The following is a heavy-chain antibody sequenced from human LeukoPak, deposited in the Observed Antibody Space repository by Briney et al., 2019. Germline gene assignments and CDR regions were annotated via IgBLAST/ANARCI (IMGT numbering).Heavy chain of an antibody. J-gene: IGHJ4*02. CDR2: IYPGDSSI. CDR1: GYKFTGYW. CDR3: ARQRDGYSFDY. V-gene: IGHV5-51*01. Sequence: GESLKISCKGSGYKFTGYWIGWVRQMPGKGLEWMGVIYPGDSSIKYSPTVEGQATISADKSLNTVYLQWSSLKASDTAMYYCARQRDGYSFDYWGQGTLVTVSS. D-gene: IGHD5-24*01.